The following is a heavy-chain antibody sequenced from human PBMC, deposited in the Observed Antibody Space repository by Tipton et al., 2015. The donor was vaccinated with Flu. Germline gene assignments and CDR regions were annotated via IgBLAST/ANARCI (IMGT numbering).Heavy chain of an antibody. CDR3: AREKFAADY. CDR1: GFTVSSSY. V-gene: IGHV3-66*01. Sequence: SLRLSCAASGFTVSSSYMSWVRQAPGTGLEWVSAIYGGGGTDYADSVKGRFTISRDNSKNTVFLQMNSLRVEDTAVYYCAREKFAADYWGQGTLVTVSS. CDR2: IYGGGGT. D-gene: IGHD6-25*01. J-gene: IGHJ4*02.